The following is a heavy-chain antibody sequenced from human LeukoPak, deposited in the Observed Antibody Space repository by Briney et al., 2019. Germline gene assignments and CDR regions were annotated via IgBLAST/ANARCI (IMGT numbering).Heavy chain of an antibody. CDR1: GFTLSDYW. J-gene: IGHJ4*02. V-gene: IGHV3-7*01. D-gene: IGHD6-13*01. CDR3: ARVHKESSSWAH. CDR2: IKQDGSEK. Sequence: RPGGSLRLSCAGSGFTLSDYWMRRVRQAPGKGLEWVANIKQDGSEKYYVDSVKGRFTISRNNAKNSLYLQMNSLRVEDTAVYYCARVHKESSSWAHWGQGTLVTVSS.